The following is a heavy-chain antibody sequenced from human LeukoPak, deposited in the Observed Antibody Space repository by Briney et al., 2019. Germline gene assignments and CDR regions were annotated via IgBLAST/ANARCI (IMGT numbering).Heavy chain of an antibody. J-gene: IGHJ4*02. Sequence: PGGSLRLSCAASGWTFSSYDMHWVRQAPGKGLEWVSAIGTAGETYYTGSVKGRFTISRENAQHSLYLQMNSLRAGDTAVYYCARGRGCGTTSCFHAPLFDYWGQGTLVTVSS. V-gene: IGHV3-13*01. CDR2: IGTAGET. CDR3: ARGRGCGTTSCFHAPLFDY. D-gene: IGHD2-2*01. CDR1: GWTFSSYD.